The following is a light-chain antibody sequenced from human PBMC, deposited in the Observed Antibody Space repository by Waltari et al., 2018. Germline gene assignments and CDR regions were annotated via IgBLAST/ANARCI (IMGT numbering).Light chain of an antibody. Sequence: QSALTQPASVSGSPGQSITISCTGTSSDDGSHTFVSWYQQHPGKAPKLMIYEDSKRPSGVSNRFSGSKSGNTASLTISGLQAEDEADYYCCSFAGSSTWVFGGGTKVTVL. V-gene: IGLV2-23*01. CDR1: SSDDGSHTF. J-gene: IGLJ3*02. CDR2: EDS. CDR3: CSFAGSSTWV.